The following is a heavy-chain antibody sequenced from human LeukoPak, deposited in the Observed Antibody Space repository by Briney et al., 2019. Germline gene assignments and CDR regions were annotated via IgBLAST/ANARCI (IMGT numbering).Heavy chain of an antibody. D-gene: IGHD3/OR15-3a*01. CDR2: ISSSSSYI. V-gene: IGHV3-21*01. CDR3: ARDERTSGSDYYGMDV. Sequence: PGGSLRLSCAASGFTFSSYRMNWVRQAPGKGLEWVSSISSSSSYIYYADSVKGRFTISRDNAKNSLYLQMNSLRAEDTAVYYCARDERTSGSDYYGMDVWGQGTTVTVSS. CDR1: GFTFSSYR. J-gene: IGHJ6*02.